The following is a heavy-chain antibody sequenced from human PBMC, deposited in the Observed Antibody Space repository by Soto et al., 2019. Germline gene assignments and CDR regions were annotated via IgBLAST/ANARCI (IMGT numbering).Heavy chain of an antibody. V-gene: IGHV1-2*04. CDR3: ARDAHFWSGHGPHYNEYYFDY. Sequence: ASVKVSCKASGYTFTVYYMHWVRQAPGQGLEWMGWINPNSGGTNYAQKFQGWVTMTRDTSISTAYMELSRLRSDDTAVYYCARDAHFWSGHGPHYNEYYFDYWGQGTLVTVSS. CDR1: GYTFTVYY. CDR2: INPNSGGT. D-gene: IGHD3-3*02. J-gene: IGHJ4*02.